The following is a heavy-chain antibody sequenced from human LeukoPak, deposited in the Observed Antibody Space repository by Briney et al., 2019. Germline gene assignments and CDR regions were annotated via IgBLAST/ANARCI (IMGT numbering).Heavy chain of an antibody. J-gene: IGHJ3*02. Sequence: SETLSLTCAVYGGSFSGYYWSRIRQPPGKGLEWIGEINHSGSTNYNPSLKSRVTISVDTSKNQFSLKLSSVTAADTAVYYCVPVAVAGTGVSIWGQGTMVTVSS. CDR1: GGSFSGYY. V-gene: IGHV4-34*01. CDR2: INHSGST. CDR3: VPVAVAGTGVSI. D-gene: IGHD6-19*01.